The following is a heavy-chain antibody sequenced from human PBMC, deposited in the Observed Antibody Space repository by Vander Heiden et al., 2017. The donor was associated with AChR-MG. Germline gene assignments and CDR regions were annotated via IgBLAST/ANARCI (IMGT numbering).Heavy chain of an antibody. CDR2: IYYSGST. V-gene: IGHV4-61*01. J-gene: IGHJ4*02. CDR1: GGSVSSGSYY. Sequence: QVQLQESGPGLVKPSETLSLTCTVSGGSVSSGSYYWSWIRQPPGKGLEWIGYIYYSGSTNYNPSLKSRVTISVDTSKNQFSLKLSSVTAADTAVYYCARTYGSYSDYWGQGTLVTVA. CDR3: ARTYGSYSDY. D-gene: IGHD1-26*01.